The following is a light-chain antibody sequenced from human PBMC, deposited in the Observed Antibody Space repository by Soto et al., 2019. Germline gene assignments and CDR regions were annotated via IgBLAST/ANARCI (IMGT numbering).Light chain of an antibody. CDR2: TAS. CDR3: QQSYETPWT. CDR1: QSVSDF. J-gene: IGKJ1*01. V-gene: IGKV1-39*01. Sequence: DIQMTQSPSSLSASVGDRVTITCRASQSVSDFLNWYQQRPGKAPKFLIYTASNLHSGVPSRFSGSGSGTDFTLTISSLQPEDFATYYCQQSYETPWTFGQGTKVEIK.